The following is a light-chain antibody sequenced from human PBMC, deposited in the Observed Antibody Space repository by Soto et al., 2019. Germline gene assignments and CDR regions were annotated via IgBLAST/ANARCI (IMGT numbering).Light chain of an antibody. CDR3: QQSYNNPKT. J-gene: IGKJ1*01. CDR1: QSIANY. CDR2: AAS. V-gene: IGKV1-39*01. Sequence: IQMTQAPSSLSASVGDRVTITCRGSQSIANYLHWYQQKPGKAPKLLIYAASTVESGVSSRFSGSGSGTDFTLTISSLQPEDFATYYCQQSYNNPKTFGQGTKVDI.